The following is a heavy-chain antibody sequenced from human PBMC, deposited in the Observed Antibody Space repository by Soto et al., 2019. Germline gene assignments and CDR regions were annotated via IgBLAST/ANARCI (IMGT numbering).Heavy chain of an antibody. V-gene: IGHV4-34*01. J-gene: IGHJ3*02. Sequence: QVQLQQWGAGLLKPSETLSLTCAVYGGFVSSGSFYWSWIRQPPGKGLEWLGEMRHSGGTHFNPSLQSRFSISVDTCKNQFSLVMCSVTAPASALYSCARVERGTATPVVDAVDIRGPGTTVTVSS. CDR1: GGFVSSGSFY. D-gene: IGHD2-21*02. CDR3: ARVERGTATPVVDAVDI. CDR2: MRHSGGT.